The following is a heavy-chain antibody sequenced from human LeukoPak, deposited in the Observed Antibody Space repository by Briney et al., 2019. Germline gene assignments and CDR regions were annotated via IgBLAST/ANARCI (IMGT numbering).Heavy chain of an antibody. Sequence: GGSLRLSCAASGFTFGNFAMNWVRQAPGKGLEWVSTISGSGGSTYYADSVKGRFTISRDNSKNTLYLQMNSLRAEDTAVYYCAKMVHTEQWLVPFDYWGQGTLVTVSS. CDR1: GFTFGNFA. V-gene: IGHV3-23*01. CDR2: ISGSGGST. D-gene: IGHD6-19*01. J-gene: IGHJ4*02. CDR3: AKMVHTEQWLVPFDY.